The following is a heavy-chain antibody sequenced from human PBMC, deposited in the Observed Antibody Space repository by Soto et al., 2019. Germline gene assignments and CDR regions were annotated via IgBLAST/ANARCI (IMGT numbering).Heavy chain of an antibody. CDR1: GFTFTSSA. V-gene: IGHV1-58*02. CDR3: ARGSELELEYYFDY. Sequence: ASVKVSCKTSGFTFTSSAMQWVRQARGQRLEWIGWIVVGSGNTNYAQKFQERVTITRDMSTSTAYMELRSLRSDDTAVYYCARGSELELEYYFDYWGQGTLVTVSS. CDR2: IVVGSGNT. D-gene: IGHD1-7*01. J-gene: IGHJ4*02.